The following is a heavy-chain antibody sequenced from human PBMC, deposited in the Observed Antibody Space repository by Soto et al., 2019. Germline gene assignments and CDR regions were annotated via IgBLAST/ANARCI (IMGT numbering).Heavy chain of an antibody. CDR3: ARRLLGATVTYFDY. D-gene: IGHD1-26*01. CDR2: IDSSSGST. Sequence: GGSLRLSCAPSGFTFSSYAMGWVRQAPGKGLEWVSSIDSSSGSTYYADSVKGRFTMSRDKSKNTLYLQMNTLRAEDTAVYYCARRLLGATVTYFDYWGQGTLVTVSS. CDR1: GFTFSSYA. J-gene: IGHJ4*01. V-gene: IGHV3-23*01.